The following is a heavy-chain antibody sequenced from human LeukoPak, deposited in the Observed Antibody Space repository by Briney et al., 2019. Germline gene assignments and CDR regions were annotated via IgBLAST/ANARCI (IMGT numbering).Heavy chain of an antibody. Sequence: ASVKVSCKASGYTFTGYYMHWVRQAPGQGLEWMGWINPNSGGTNYAQKFRGRVTMTRDTSISTAYMELSRLRSDDTAVYYCARGDDILVPLRSWGQGTLVTVSS. V-gene: IGHV1-2*02. J-gene: IGHJ4*02. CDR1: GYTFTGYY. CDR2: INPNSGGT. D-gene: IGHD3-9*01. CDR3: ARGDDILVPLRS.